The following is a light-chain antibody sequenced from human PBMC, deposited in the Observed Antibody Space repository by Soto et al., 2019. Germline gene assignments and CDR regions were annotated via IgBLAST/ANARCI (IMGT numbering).Light chain of an antibody. J-gene: IGKJ4*01. V-gene: IGKV3-15*01. CDR2: GAS. Sequence: EIVMTQSPATLSVSPGERAALSCRASQSVSSNLAWYQQKPGQTPRLLIYGASTRATGIPDRFSGSGSGTDFTLTISSLQSEDFALYYCQHYNNWPLTFGGGTKVEI. CDR3: QHYNNWPLT. CDR1: QSVSSN.